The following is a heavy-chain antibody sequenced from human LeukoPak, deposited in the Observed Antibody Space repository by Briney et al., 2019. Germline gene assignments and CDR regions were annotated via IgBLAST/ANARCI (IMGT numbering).Heavy chain of an antibody. J-gene: IGHJ4*02. Sequence: PGGSLRLSCAGSGFTFISYAMSWLRQAPGKGLDWVSAISGCDGSKYYPDSLKGRFTISRNNSKNTLYLQMNSLRAEDTAVYYCAKESYPDYWGQGTLVTVSS. CDR2: ISGCDGSK. D-gene: IGHD3-16*02. V-gene: IGHV3-23*01. CDR3: AKESYPDY. CDR1: GFTFISYA.